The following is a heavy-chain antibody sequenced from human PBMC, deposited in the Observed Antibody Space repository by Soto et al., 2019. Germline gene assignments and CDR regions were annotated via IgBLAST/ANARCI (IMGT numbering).Heavy chain of an antibody. V-gene: IGHV3-23*01. CDR1: EYTFSHYV. J-gene: IGHJ4*02. CDR3: AIDRYSFRPESLAY. CDR2: IIYGGVTT. D-gene: IGHD5-12*01. Sequence: RMTLKICCAASEYTFSHYVMSYVLLAPGKGLEWVSAIIYGGVTTYYADSVKGRFTISRDNSKNTLYLQMNSLRPEDTAVYYCAIDRYSFRPESLAYSGQGSLVTGSS.